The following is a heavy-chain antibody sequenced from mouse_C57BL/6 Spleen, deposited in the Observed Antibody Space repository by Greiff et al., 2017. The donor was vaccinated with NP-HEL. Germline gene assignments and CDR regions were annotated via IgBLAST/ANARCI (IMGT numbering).Heavy chain of an antibody. CDR2: IDPSDSYT. J-gene: IGHJ2*01. CDR3: ARRMVTTGGDFDY. CDR1: GYTFTSYW. Sequence: QVQLQQPGAELVKPGASVKLSCKASGYTFTSYWMQWVKQRPGQGLEWIGEIDPSDSYTNYNQKFKGKAKLTVDTSSSTAYMQLSSLTSEDSAVYYCARRMVTTGGDFDYWGQGTTLTVSS. V-gene: IGHV1-50*01. D-gene: IGHD2-2*01.